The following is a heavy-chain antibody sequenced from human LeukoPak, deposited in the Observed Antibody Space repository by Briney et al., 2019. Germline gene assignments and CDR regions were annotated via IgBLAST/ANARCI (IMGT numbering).Heavy chain of an antibody. CDR1: GGSISSYY. CDR3: ARSCSSTSCYEGYYYYYYYMDV. Sequence: PSETLSLTCTVSGGSISSYYWSWIRQPPGKGLEWIGYIYYSGSTNYNPSLKSRVTISVDTSKNQFSLKLSSVTAADTAVYYCARSCSSTSCYEGYYYYYYYMDVWGKGTTVTVSS. CDR2: IYYSGST. D-gene: IGHD2-2*01. V-gene: IGHV4-59*01. J-gene: IGHJ6*03.